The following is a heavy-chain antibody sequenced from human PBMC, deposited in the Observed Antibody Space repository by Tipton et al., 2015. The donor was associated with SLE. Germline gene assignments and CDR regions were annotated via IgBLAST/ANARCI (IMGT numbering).Heavy chain of an antibody. J-gene: IGHJ1*01. CDR3: ARVRGRGYFQH. CDR2: IYYSGST. D-gene: IGHD3-10*01. Sequence: GSLRLSCTVSGGSISSYYWSWIRQPPGKGLEWIGYIYYSGSTNYNPSLKSRVTISVDTSKNQFSLKLSSVTAADTAVYYCARVRGRGYFQHWGQGPLVTVSS. V-gene: IGHV4-59*01. CDR1: GGSISSYY.